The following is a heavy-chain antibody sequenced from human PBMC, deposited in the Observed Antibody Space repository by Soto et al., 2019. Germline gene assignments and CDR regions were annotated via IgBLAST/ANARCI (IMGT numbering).Heavy chain of an antibody. D-gene: IGHD3-3*01. CDR2: ISSSGSDA. Sequence: GGSLRLSCVASGFIFVDYYMNWIRQSPGKGLEWLSYISSSGSDAKSADSLKGRFSISRDNAKNSVYLQMNRLSAEDTAVYYCVRVRGFFEWLDWAQGILDTV. V-gene: IGHV3-11*06. J-gene: IGHJ1*01. CDR1: GFIFVDYY. CDR3: VRVRGFFEWLD.